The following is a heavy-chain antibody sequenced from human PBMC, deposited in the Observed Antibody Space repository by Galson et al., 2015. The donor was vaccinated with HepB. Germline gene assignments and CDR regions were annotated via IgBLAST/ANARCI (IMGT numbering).Heavy chain of an antibody. Sequence: SLRLSCAASGFSIRSHYMNWVRQAPGKGLEWVSVIHGGNNRYYADSVKGRFTISRDDSINTLFLQMNSLRVEDTALYYCVRPRGAGAGDYQNWYFDLWGRGTLVTVSP. CDR2: IHGGNNR. V-gene: IGHV3-66*02. CDR1: GFSIRSHY. CDR3: VRPRGAGAGDYQNWYFDL. D-gene: IGHD4-17*01. J-gene: IGHJ2*01.